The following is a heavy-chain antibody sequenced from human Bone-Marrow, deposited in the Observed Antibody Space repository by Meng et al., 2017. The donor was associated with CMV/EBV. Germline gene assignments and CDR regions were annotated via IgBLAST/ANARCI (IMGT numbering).Heavy chain of an antibody. CDR2: ISSFSAYK. V-gene: IGHV3-21*01. Sequence: TFNTLSSHWVPQAPWKGLEWVSSISSFSAYKSYADSVKGRFVISRDNSRNSLYLQLNSLTVEDTGVYFCARAYDFWSGYTSPNWFGPWGQGTLVTVSS. CDR3: ARAYDFWSGYTSPNWFGP. CDR1: TFNTLS. J-gene: IGHJ5*02. D-gene: IGHD3-3*01.